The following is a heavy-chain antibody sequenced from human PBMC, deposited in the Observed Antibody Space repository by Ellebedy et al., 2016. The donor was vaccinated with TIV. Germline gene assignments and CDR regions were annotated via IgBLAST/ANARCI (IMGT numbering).Heavy chain of an antibody. V-gene: IGHV3-30-3*01. J-gene: IGHJ4*02. Sequence: GGSLRLSXAASGFTFSSYAMHWVRQAPGKGLEWVAVISYDGSNKYYADSVKGRFTISRDNSKNTLYLQMNSLRAEDTAVYYCARVGFGELGYFDYWGQGTLVTVSS. CDR1: GFTFSSYA. CDR3: ARVGFGELGYFDY. CDR2: ISYDGSNK. D-gene: IGHD3-10*01.